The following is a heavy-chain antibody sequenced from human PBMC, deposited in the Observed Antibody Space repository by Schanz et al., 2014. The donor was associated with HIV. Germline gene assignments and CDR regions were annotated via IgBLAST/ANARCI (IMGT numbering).Heavy chain of an antibody. Sequence: EVQLVETGGGLIQPGGSLRLSCAVSGFTISSNYMSWIRQAPGKGLEWVSGISGSSGHTWYADSVKGRFTISRDNSKNMLYLQMNSLRDEDTAVYYCAREDHYDDGTYYQGAFDIWGQGTMVTVSS. CDR2: ISGSSGHT. J-gene: IGHJ3*02. D-gene: IGHD3-22*01. CDR1: GFTISSNY. CDR3: AREDHYDDGTYYQGAFDI. V-gene: IGHV3-23*04.